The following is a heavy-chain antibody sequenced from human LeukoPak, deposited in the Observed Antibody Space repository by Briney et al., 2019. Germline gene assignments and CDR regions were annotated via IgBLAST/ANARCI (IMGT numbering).Heavy chain of an antibody. CDR2: ISSTGKTI. D-gene: IGHD3-10*01. CDR3: ARGIWFGEYWYFDY. J-gene: IGHJ4*02. Sequence: GGSLRLSCAASGFTFSDHYMSWIRQSPGKGLEYISYISSTGKTIYYADSVQGRFTISRDNAKNTLYLQMNSLRAEDSAVYYCARGIWFGEYWYFDYWGQGTLVTVSS. CDR1: GFTFSDHY. V-gene: IGHV3-11*04.